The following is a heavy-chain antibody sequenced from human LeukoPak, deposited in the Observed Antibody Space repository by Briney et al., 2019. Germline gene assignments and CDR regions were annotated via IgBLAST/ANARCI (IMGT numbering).Heavy chain of an antibody. CDR2: IKQDGSEK. CDR3: ARDQRAVAGQRFFDY. V-gene: IGHV3-7*01. Sequence: PGGSLRLSCAASGFTFSSYSMNWVRQAPGKGLEWVANIKQDGSEKYYVDSVKGRFTISRDNAKNSLYLQMNSLRAEDTAVYYCARDQRAVAGQRFFDYWGQGTLVTVSS. J-gene: IGHJ4*02. CDR1: GFTFSSYS. D-gene: IGHD6-19*01.